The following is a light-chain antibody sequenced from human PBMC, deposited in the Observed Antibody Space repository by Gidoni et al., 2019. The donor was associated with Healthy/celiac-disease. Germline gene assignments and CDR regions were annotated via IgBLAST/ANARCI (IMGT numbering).Light chain of an antibody. Sequence: SVLTQPPSASGTPGQRVTISCSGSSSNIGSNTVNWYQQRPGTAPKLLIYSNNQRPSGVPDRFSGSKSGTSASLAISGLQSEDEADYYCAAWDDTLNGFAVFGGGTQLTVL. V-gene: IGLV1-44*01. CDR3: AAWDDTLNGFAV. CDR2: SNN. CDR1: SSNIGSNT. J-gene: IGLJ7*01.